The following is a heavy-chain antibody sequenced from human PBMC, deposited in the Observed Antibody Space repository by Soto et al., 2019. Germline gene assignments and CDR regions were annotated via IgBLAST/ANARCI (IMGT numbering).Heavy chain of an antibody. Sequence: QVQLVESGGGVVQPGGSLRLSCAASGLTFSSYGMHWVRQAPGKGLEWVTFISFDGRETDYADSVKGRFTISRDNSKNTLYLQMNSLRAEDRAVYYCAKGYGGPRVTRGDAFDIWGQGTMVTVSS. CDR1: GLTFSSYG. J-gene: IGHJ3*02. CDR2: ISFDGRET. CDR3: AKGYGGPRVTRGDAFDI. D-gene: IGHD2-21*02. V-gene: IGHV3-30*18.